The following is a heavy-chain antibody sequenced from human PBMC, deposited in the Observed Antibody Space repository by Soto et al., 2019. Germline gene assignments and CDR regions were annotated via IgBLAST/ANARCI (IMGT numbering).Heavy chain of an antibody. CDR3: ARGPHIDFGVVTTSYYSYGMDV. D-gene: IGHD3-3*01. Sequence: QVQLVQSGAEVKKPGASVKVSCKASGYTFTSYGISWVRQAPGQGLEWMGWISAYNGNTNYAQKLQGRVTMTTDTSTSTAYMELRSLRSDDTAVYYCARGPHIDFGVVTTSYYSYGMDVWGQGTTVTVSS. V-gene: IGHV1-18*04. CDR1: GYTFTSYG. J-gene: IGHJ6*02. CDR2: ISAYNGNT.